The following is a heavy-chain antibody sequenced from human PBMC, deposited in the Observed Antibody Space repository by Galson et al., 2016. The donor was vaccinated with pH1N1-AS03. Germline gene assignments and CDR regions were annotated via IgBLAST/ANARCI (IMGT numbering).Heavy chain of an antibody. Sequence: SLRLSCAASGFTFSGYWMTWVRQAPGKGLQWVANIKQDGSEKYYVDSVKGRFTISRDNAKKSLYLQINSLRAEETAVYYCAKGKDFWSGYPDDPFDIWGQGTMVTVSS. J-gene: IGHJ3*02. CDR3: AKGKDFWSGYPDDPFDI. V-gene: IGHV3-7*03. CDR1: GFTFSGYW. CDR2: IKQDGSEK. D-gene: IGHD3-3*01.